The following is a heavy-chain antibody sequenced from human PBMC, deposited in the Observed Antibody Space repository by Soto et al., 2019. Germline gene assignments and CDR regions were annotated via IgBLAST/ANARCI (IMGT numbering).Heavy chain of an antibody. CDR3: ARERLRLGELSSDDGMDV. J-gene: IGHJ6*02. D-gene: IGHD3-16*02. CDR2: ISAYNGNT. V-gene: IGHV1-18*01. CDR1: GYTFTSYG. Sequence: QVQLVQSEAEVKKPGASVKVSCKASGYTFTSYGISWVRQAPGQGREWMGWISAYNGNTNYAQKLQGRVTMTTATSASIAYMELRSLRCDDAAVYYCARERLRLGELSSDDGMDVWGQETTVTVSS.